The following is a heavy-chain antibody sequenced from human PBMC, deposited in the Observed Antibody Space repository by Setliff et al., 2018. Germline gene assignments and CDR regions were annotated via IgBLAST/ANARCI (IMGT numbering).Heavy chain of an antibody. CDR3: ARGGVTAVWDLTD. CDR2: VYTSWST. D-gene: IGHD2-21*02. CDR1: GDSISSRTHY. J-gene: IGHJ4*02. V-gene: IGHV4-61*09. Sequence: PSETLSLTCTVSGDSISSRTHYWSWIRQPAGKGLEWIGQVYTSWSTNYNPSLKSRVTISLDTSKDQFSLKLSSVTAADTAVYYCARGGVTAVWDLTDWGQGTLVTVSS.